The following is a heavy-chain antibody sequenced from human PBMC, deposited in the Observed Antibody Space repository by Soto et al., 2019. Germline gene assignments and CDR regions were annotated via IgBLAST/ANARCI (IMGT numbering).Heavy chain of an antibody. CDR2: INPSGGST. CDR1: GYTFTSYY. D-gene: IGHD2-8*01. J-gene: IGHJ6*02. Sequence: QVQLVQSGAEVKKPGASVKVSCKASGYTFTSYYMHWVRQAPGQGLEWMGIINPSGGSTSYAQKFKGRVTMTSDTSTSTVYMELSSLRSEDTAVYYCARQARYCTNGVCSAYGMDVWGQGTTVTVSS. V-gene: IGHV1-46*01. CDR3: ARQARYCTNGVCSAYGMDV.